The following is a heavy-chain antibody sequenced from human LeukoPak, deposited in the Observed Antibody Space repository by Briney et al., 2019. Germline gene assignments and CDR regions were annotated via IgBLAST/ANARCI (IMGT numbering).Heavy chain of an antibody. Sequence: ASVKVSCKASGYTFTGYYMHWVRQAPGQGLEWMGWINPNSGGTNFAQKFQGRVTMTRDTSISTAYMELSRLRSDDTAVYYCARVHDSSGYSDYWGQGTLVTVSS. V-gene: IGHV1-2*02. CDR2: INPNSGGT. J-gene: IGHJ4*02. CDR1: GYTFTGYY. CDR3: ARVHDSSGYSDY. D-gene: IGHD3-22*01.